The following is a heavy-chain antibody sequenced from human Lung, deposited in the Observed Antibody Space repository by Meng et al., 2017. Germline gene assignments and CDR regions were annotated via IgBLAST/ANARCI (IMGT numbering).Heavy chain of an antibody. J-gene: IGHJ4*02. CDR1: GDSVSSGGYH. CDR3: AEGGTVVNPGY. D-gene: IGHD4-23*01. Sequence: QVQVEEAGPGLVWHLATLFLNCIFAGDSVSSGGYHWSWIRKPAGKGLEWIGYVYFSGSNNYNSSLKSRVTISLDTSKNQCYLKLNSVTAADTDVYYCAEGGTVVNPGYWGQGTLVTVSS. V-gene: IGHV4-61*08. CDR2: VYFSGSN.